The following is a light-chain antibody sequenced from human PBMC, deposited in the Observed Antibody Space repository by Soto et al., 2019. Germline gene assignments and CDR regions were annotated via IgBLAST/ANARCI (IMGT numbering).Light chain of an antibody. J-gene: IGKJ1*01. Sequence: DIQLTQSPSFLSASVGDRVTITCRASQGISSYLAWSQQKPGKAPKVLIYAASTLQSGVPSRFSGSGSGTEFTLTISSLQPEDFATYYCQQLNNYPWTFGQGTKVGIK. CDR1: QGISSY. V-gene: IGKV1-9*01. CDR2: AAS. CDR3: QQLNNYPWT.